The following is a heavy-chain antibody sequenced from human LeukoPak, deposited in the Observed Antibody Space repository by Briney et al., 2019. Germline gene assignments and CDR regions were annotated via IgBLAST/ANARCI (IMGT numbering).Heavy chain of an antibody. Sequence: GGSLRLSCTASGFTLSSYEMSWIRQAPGKGLEWVSYISSSGSTIYYADSVKGRFTISRDNAKNSLYLQMNSLRAEDTAVYYCAREAWSQFDYWGQGTLVTVSS. J-gene: IGHJ4*02. CDR3: AREAWSQFDY. V-gene: IGHV3-11*04. CDR2: ISSSGSTI. CDR1: GFTLSSYE. D-gene: IGHD2-8*02.